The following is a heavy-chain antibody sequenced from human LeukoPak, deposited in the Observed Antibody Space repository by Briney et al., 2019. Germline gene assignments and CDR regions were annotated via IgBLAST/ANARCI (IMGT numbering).Heavy chain of an antibody. V-gene: IGHV4-59*01. J-gene: IGHJ4*02. CDR3: AREGLDSSGYLSRYFDY. D-gene: IGHD3-22*01. CDR1: GGSISSYY. Sequence: SETLSLTCTVSGGSISSYYWSWIRQPPGKGLEWIGYIYYSGSTNYNPSLKSRVTISVDTSKNQFSLKLSSVTAADTAVYYCAREGLDSSGYLSRYFDYWGQGTLVTVSS. CDR2: IYYSGST.